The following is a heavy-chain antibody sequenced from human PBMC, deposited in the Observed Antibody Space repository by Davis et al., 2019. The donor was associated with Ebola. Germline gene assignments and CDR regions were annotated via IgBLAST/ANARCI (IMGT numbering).Heavy chain of an antibody. J-gene: IGHJ5*02. D-gene: IGHD6-6*01. CDR1: GFTLSAYA. CDR2: ISGRDTTT. Sequence: GESLKISCAASGFTLSAYALTWVRQAPGKGLEWVSVISGRDTTTYYADSVKGRFTISRDTSKSTLYLQMNSLGAEDTAVYYCAKGGGTSSSDFRRTWGQGTLVTVSS. CDR3: AKGGGTSSSDFRRT. V-gene: IGHV3-23*01.